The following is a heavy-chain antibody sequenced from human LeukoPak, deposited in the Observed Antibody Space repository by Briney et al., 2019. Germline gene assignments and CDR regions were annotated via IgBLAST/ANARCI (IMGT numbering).Heavy chain of an antibody. V-gene: IGHV4-30-2*01. CDR1: GGPISRGGYS. D-gene: IGHD1-26*01. CDR3: ARALRGSYYDFDY. Sequence: SETLSLTCAVSGGPISRGGYSWRWIRQPPGKGLEWIGYIYHSGSTYYNPSLKSRVTISVDRSKNQFSLKLSSVTAADTAVYYCARALRGSYYDFDYWGQGTLVTVSS. J-gene: IGHJ4*02. CDR2: IYHSGST.